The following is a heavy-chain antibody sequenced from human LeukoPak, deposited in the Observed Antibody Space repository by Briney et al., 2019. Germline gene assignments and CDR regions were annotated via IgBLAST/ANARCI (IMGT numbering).Heavy chain of an antibody. D-gene: IGHD1-26*01. V-gene: IGHV4-34*01. Sequence: SETLSLTCAVYGESLSKYYWTWIRQSPGKGLEWMGGINHRGSTNLNPSLKSRVTLSVDTSKHQFSLELASLSAANAAVYYCASSVGSTNYWGQGTLVTVSS. CDR2: INHRGST. CDR3: ASSVGSTNY. J-gene: IGHJ4*02. CDR1: GESLSKYY.